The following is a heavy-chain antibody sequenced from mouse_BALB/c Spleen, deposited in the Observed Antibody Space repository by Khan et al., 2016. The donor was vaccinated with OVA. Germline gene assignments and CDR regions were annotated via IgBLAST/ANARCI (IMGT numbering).Heavy chain of an antibody. CDR3: ARGGSSGPAWFAY. D-gene: IGHD3-1*01. CDR1: GYSITSGYF. J-gene: IGHJ3*01. Sequence: EVQLQESGPGLVKPSQSLSLTCSVTGYSITSGYFWNWIRQFPGNKLEWMGYIRYDGNSNYNPSLQNRISITRDKSKNQFFLTVNSVTPEDTATYSCARGGSSGPAWFAYWGQGTLVTVSA. CDR2: IRYDGNS. V-gene: IGHV3-6*02.